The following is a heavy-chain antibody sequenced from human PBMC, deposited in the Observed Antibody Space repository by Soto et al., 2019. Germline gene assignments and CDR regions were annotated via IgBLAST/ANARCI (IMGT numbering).Heavy chain of an antibody. J-gene: IGHJ4*02. CDR1: GYIFTSYV. Sequence: ASVKVSCKASGYIFTSYVMHWVRQAPGQRLEWMGWINAGNGNTKYSPKYQGRVTITRDTSASAAHMDLSSLTSEDTAVYFCARGNQELDXWGQGKLVTVS. V-gene: IGHV1-3*01. CDR3: ARGNQELDX. CDR2: INAGNGNT. D-gene: IGHD1-26*01.